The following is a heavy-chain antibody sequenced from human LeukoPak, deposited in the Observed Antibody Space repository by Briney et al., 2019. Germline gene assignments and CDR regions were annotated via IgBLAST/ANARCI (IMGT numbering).Heavy chain of an antibody. CDR1: GYTFTSYG. Sequence: ASVKVSCKASGYTFTSYGISWVRQPPGQGLEWMGCISDYNGNTSYEHKLQGRVTITTDTSTSTAYMELRRLRSDDTAVYYYARVLYYYDSSGYYAGYWGQGTLVTVSS. V-gene: IGHV1-18*01. CDR3: ARVLYYYDSSGYYAGY. CDR2: ISDYNGNT. J-gene: IGHJ4*02. D-gene: IGHD3-22*01.